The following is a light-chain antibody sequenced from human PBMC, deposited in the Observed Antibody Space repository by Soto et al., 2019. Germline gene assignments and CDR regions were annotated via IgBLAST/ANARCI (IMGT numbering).Light chain of an antibody. V-gene: IGKV3-20*01. J-gene: IGKJ2*01. Sequence: EIVLTKSPGTLSLSPGERATLSCRVSQSGSSSYLAWYQQKPGQAPRLLIYGASSRATGIPDRFSGSGSGTDFTLTFSRLEPEDFAVYYWQQYGSSRYTFGQGTKLEIK. CDR2: GAS. CDR1: QSGSSSY. CDR3: QQYGSSRYT.